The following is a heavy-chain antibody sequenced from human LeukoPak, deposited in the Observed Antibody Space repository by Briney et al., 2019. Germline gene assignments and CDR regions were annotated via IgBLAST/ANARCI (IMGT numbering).Heavy chain of an antibody. D-gene: IGHD3-10*01. V-gene: IGHV1-2*02. CDR3: ARDIGDYYGSGSYWLL. Sequence: ASAKVSCKASGYSFIDYYIHWVRQAPGHGLEWMGWVNPHSGGTKFAQKFQGRVTMTRDTSINTAYMEVSSLRSDDTAVYYCARDIGDYYGSGSYWLLWGQGTLVTVAS. J-gene: IGHJ4*02. CDR1: GYSFIDYY. CDR2: VNPHSGGT.